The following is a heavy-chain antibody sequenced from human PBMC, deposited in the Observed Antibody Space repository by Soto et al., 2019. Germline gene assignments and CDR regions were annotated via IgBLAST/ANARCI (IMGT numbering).Heavy chain of an antibody. Sequence: PGESLKISCKGSGYSFSTYWIGWVRQMPGKGLEWMGNIYFGDSKTNYGPSFQGQVTLSVDRSINTAYLQWSSLKASDSAMYYCATWRSSSWFDYWGQGTLVTVSS. CDR1: GYSFSTYW. V-gene: IGHV5-51*01. D-gene: IGHD6-13*01. J-gene: IGHJ4*02. CDR3: ATWRSSSWFDY. CDR2: IYFGDSKT.